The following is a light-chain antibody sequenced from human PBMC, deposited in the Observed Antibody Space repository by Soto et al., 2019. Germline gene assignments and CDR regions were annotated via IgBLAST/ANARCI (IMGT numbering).Light chain of an antibody. J-gene: IGKJ4*01. CDR3: QQLTDWPT. CDR2: DTS. CDR1: QSVSHF. Sequence: EIVLTQSPGTLSLSPGESATLSCRASQSVSHFLSWYQQKPGQAPRLLIYDTSSRATGIPGRFSGSGSGTDFTLTIDSLEPEDSAVYYGQQLTDWPTVGGGTKVEI. V-gene: IGKV3-11*01.